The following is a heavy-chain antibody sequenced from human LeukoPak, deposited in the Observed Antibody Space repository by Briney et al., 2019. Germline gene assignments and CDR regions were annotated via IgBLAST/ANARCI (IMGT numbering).Heavy chain of an antibody. CDR2: IIPIFGTA. CDR1: GGTFSSYA. CDR3: ASDSSRYYYDSSGYYDY. D-gene: IGHD3-22*01. Sequence: ASVKVSCKASGGTFSSYAISWVRQAPGQGLEWMGRIIPIFGTANYAQKFQGRVTITTVESTSTAYMELSSLRSEDTAVYYCASDSSRYYYDSSGYYDYWGQGTLVTVSS. J-gene: IGHJ4*02. V-gene: IGHV1-69*05.